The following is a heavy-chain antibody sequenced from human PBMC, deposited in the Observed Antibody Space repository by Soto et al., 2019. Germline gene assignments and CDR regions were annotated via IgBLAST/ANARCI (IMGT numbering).Heavy chain of an antibody. J-gene: IGHJ6*02. CDR1: GYTFTSYG. CDR2: ISAYNGNT. Sequence: ASVKVSCKASGYTFTSYGISWVRQAPGQGLEWMGWISAYNGNTNYAQKLQGRVTMTTDTSTSTAYMELRSLRSDDTAVYYCARDGRFLEWLQPNGMDVWGQGTTVTVCS. D-gene: IGHD3-3*01. CDR3: ARDGRFLEWLQPNGMDV. V-gene: IGHV1-18*01.